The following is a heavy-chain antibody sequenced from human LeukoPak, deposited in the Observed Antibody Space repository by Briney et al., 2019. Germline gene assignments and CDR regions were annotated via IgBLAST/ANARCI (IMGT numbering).Heavy chain of an antibody. D-gene: IGHD2-2*01. V-gene: IGHV1-18*01. CDR1: GYTFTSYG. Sequence: GASVKVSCKASGYTFTSYGISWVRQAPGQGLEWMGWINAYNGNTNYAQKLQGRVTMTTDTSTSTAYMELRSLRSDDTAVYYCARTVSCSSTSCYLSDYWGQGTLVTVSS. J-gene: IGHJ4*02. CDR3: ARTVSCSSTSCYLSDY. CDR2: INAYNGNT.